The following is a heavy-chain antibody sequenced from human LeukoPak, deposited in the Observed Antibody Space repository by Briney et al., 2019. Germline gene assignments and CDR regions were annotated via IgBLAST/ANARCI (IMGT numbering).Heavy chain of an antibody. CDR3: ARLAAAAGTDWFDP. CDR1: GYDWPNKW. V-gene: IGHV5-51*01. J-gene: IGHJ5*02. Sequence: GDSLNLSGKASGYDWPNKWIGGARQMPGKGVEGMGHIYPGDSEIRYSPSFEGQVTISADKSISTAYLQWSSLKASDTAMYYCARLAAAAGTDWFDPWGQGTLVTVSS. D-gene: IGHD6-13*01. CDR2: IYPGDSEI.